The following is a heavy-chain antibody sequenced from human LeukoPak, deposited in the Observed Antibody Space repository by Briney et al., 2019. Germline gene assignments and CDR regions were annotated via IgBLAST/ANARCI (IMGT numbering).Heavy chain of an antibody. Sequence: ASVKVSCKASGYIFTDYAIHWLRQAPGQRPEWMGWMIGGNGNTKYSQKFQGRITLIRDTSAATAYMELSSLRHDALAVYYCARGRGTSGSNRDFYYYYYMDVWGKGTTVTVSS. CDR3: ARGRGTSGSNRDFYYYYYMDV. V-gene: IGHV1-3*01. J-gene: IGHJ6*03. CDR2: MIGGNGNT. CDR1: GYIFTDYA. D-gene: IGHD2-15*01.